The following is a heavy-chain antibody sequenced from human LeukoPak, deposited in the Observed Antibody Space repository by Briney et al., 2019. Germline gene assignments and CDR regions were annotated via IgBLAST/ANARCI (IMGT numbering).Heavy chain of an antibody. J-gene: IGHJ4*02. CDR3: AKDGAAAGLEYYFDY. D-gene: IGHD6-13*01. Sequence: PGGSLRLSCAASGFTFSSYGMHWVRQAPGKGLEWVAVISYDGSNKYYADSVKGRFTISRDNSKNTLYLQMNSLRAEDTAVYYCAKDGAAAGLEYYFDYWGQGTLVTVSS. CDR2: ISYDGSNK. CDR1: GFTFSSYG. V-gene: IGHV3-30*18.